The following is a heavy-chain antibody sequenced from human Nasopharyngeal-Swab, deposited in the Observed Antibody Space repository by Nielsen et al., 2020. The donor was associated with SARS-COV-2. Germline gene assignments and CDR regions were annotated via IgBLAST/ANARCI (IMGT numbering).Heavy chain of an antibody. D-gene: IGHD1-26*01. CDR1: GYTFTSYA. CDR2: INAGNGNT. J-gene: IGHJ4*02. CDR3: ARGESGSYQPCLDY. V-gene: IGHV1-3*01. Sequence: ASVKVSCKASGYTFTSYAMHWVRQAPGQRLEWMGWINAGNGNTKYSQKFQGRVTITRDTSASTAYMELSSLRSEDTAVYYCARGESGSYQPCLDYWGQGTLVTVSS.